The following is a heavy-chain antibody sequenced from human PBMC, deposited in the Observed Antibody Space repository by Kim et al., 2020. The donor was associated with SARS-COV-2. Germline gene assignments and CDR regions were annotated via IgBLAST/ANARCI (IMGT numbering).Heavy chain of an antibody. D-gene: IGHD3-16*01. Sequence: SLRLSCAASGFTFGDYAMHWVRQAPGKGLEWVSGISWNSGSIGYADSVKGRFTISRDNAKNSLYLQMNSLRAEDTALYYCAKARFPEGRSPFDIWGQGTMVTVSS. V-gene: IGHV3-9*01. CDR3: AKARFPEGRSPFDI. J-gene: IGHJ3*02. CDR2: ISWNSGSI. CDR1: GFTFGDYA.